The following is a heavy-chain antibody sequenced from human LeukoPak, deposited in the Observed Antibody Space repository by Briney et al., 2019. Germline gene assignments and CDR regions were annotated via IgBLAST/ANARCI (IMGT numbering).Heavy chain of an antibody. J-gene: IGHJ5*02. CDR1: GFTFSDYW. CDR2: INQDGIET. Sequence: GGSLRLSCAASGFTFSDYWMSWVRQAPGKGLEWVANINQDGIETYYVDSVKGRFTISRDNAKNSLYLQMSSLRAEDTAVYYCARNYVVVLNGDWFGPWGQGTLVTVSS. D-gene: IGHD2-2*01. V-gene: IGHV3-7*01. CDR3: ARNYVVVLNGDWFGP.